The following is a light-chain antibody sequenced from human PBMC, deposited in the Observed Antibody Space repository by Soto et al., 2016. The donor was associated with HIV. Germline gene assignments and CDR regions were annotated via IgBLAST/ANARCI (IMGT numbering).Light chain of an antibody. CDR1: SLRSYY. Sequence: SSELTQDPAVSVALGQTLRITCQGDSLRSYYASWYQQKPGQAPVLVIYGKNNRPSGIPDRFSGSSSGNTASLTITGAQAEDEADYYCNSRDSSGNHLGVFGGGTKLTVL. CDR2: GKN. J-gene: IGLJ3*02. V-gene: IGLV3-19*01. CDR3: NSRDSSGNHLGV.